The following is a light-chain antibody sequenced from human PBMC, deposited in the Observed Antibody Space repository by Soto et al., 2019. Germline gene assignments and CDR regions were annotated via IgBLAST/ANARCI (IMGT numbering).Light chain of an antibody. J-gene: IGLJ3*02. CDR1: SSNIGAGYD. Sequence: QSVLTQPPSVSGAPGQRVTISCTGSSSNIGAGYDVHWYQQLPGTAPKLLIYGNNNRPSGVPDRFSGSQSGTSASLAITGLQAEDEADYYCQSYDSSLSSWVFGGGTK. V-gene: IGLV1-40*01. CDR2: GNN. CDR3: QSYDSSLSSWV.